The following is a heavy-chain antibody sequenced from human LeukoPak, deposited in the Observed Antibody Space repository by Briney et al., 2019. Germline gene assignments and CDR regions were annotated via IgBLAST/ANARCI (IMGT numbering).Heavy chain of an antibody. CDR1: GYTFTNYY. CDR2: INPSGDWT. D-gene: IGHD2-21*02. J-gene: IGHJ4*02. CDR3: AREEFGGDHDY. V-gene: IGHV1-46*01. Sequence: GASVKVSCKASGYTFTNYYMHWVRQAPGQGLEWVGVINPSGDWTNYAQKFQGRVTSTRDTSTSTAYMDLSSLRSEDTAIYYCAREEFGGDHDYWGQGTLVIVSS.